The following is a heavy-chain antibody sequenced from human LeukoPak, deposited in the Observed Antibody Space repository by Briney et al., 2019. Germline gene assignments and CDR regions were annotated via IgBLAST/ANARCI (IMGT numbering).Heavy chain of an antibody. CDR2: VYYTGST. D-gene: IGHD6-13*01. Sequence: SETLSLTCTVSGGSSSSINYYWSWVRQPPGKGVECGGFVYYTGSTNYSPSLKSRVTISVDTSKTQFSLKLRSVTAAATAVYYCARISSSNWYNERGAFDVWGQGTMVTVSS. V-gene: IGHV4-61*01. CDR3: ARISSSNWYNERGAFDV. J-gene: IGHJ3*01. CDR1: GGSSSSINYY.